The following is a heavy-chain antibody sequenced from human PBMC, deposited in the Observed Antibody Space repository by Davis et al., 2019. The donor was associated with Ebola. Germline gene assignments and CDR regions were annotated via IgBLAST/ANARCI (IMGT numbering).Heavy chain of an antibody. V-gene: IGHV1-2*04. CDR1: GYTFTGYY. D-gene: IGHD7-27*01. CDR2: INPNSGGT. J-gene: IGHJ4*02. Sequence: ASVKVSCKASGYTFTGYYMHWVRQAPGQGLEWMGWINPNSGGTNYAQKFQGWVTMTRDTSISTANMELSRRSADDTAVYYCARVGLPRPWGGFDYWGQGTLVTVSS. CDR3: ARVGLPRPWGGFDY.